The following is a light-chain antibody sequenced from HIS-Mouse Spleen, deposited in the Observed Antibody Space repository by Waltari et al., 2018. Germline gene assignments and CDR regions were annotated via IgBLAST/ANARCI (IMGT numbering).Light chain of an antibody. CDR2: RNN. Sequence: QSVLTQPPSASGTPGQRVPISCSGSSPNIGSNYVSWYQQLPGTAPKLLISRNNQRPSGVPDRFSGSKSGTSASLAISGLRSEDEADYYCAAWDDSLSGPVFGGGTKLTVL. CDR3: AAWDDSLSGPV. V-gene: IGLV1-47*01. J-gene: IGLJ3*02. CDR1: SPNIGSNY.